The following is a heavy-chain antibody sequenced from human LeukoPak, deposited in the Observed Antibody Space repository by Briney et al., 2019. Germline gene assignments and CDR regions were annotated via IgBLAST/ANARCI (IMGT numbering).Heavy chain of an antibody. J-gene: IGHJ5*02. CDR2: INSDGSST. Sequence: GGSLRLSCAASGFTFSSYWMHCVRQAPGKGLVWVSRINSDGSSTSYADSVKGRFTISRDNAKNTLYLQMNSLRAEDTAVYYCARVAARLNWFDPWGQGTLVTVSS. CDR3: ARVAARLNWFDP. D-gene: IGHD6-6*01. CDR1: GFTFSSYW. V-gene: IGHV3-74*01.